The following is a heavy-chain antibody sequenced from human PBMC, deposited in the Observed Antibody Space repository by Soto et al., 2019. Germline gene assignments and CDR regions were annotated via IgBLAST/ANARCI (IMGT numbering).Heavy chain of an antibody. CDR1: GFTFSHYA. CDR3: ARGGTGLVAITPDY. J-gene: IGHJ4*02. D-gene: IGHD2-15*01. CDR2: ISHDGGNK. V-gene: IGHV3-30-3*01. Sequence: QVQLVESGGGVVQPGRSLGLSCVVSGFTFSHYAMHWVRQAPGKWLEWVAVISHDGGNKFYADSVKGRFTISSDRYTNTLYLQMNSLRVEDTAVYYCARGGTGLVAITPDYWGQGTLVTVSS.